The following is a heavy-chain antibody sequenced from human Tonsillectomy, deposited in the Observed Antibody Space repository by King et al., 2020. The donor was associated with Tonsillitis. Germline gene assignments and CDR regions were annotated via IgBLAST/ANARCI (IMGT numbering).Heavy chain of an antibody. Sequence: VQLVESGGGLVQRGGSLRLSCAASGFTFSSYSMSWVRQAPGKGLEWVSAISGSGGSTYYADSVKGRFTISKVNSKNTLYLQMNSLRVEDTAVYYCAKQNYGVTSPDSFDYCGQGTLVTVSS. CDR2: ISGSGGST. D-gene: IGHD4-23*01. V-gene: IGHV3-23*04. J-gene: IGHJ4*02. CDR3: AKQNYGVTSPDSFDY. CDR1: GFTFSSYS.